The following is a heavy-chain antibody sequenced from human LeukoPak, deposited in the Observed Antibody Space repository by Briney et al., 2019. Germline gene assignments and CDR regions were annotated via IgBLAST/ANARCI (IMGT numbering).Heavy chain of an antibody. CDR3: ARGSEDYDSSGYYYDLGDY. CDR2: ISSSGSTI. CDR1: GFTFSDYY. D-gene: IGHD3-22*01. Sequence: GGSLRLSCAASGFTFSDYYMSWIRQAPGKGLEWVSYISSSGSTIYYADSVKGRFTISRDNAKNSLYLQMNSLRAEDTAVYYCARGSEDYDSSGYYYDLGDYWGQGALVTVSS. J-gene: IGHJ4*02. V-gene: IGHV3-11*04.